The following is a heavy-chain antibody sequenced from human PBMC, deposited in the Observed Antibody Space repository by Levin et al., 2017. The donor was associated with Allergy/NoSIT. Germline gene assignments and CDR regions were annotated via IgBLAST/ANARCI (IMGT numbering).Heavy chain of an antibody. Sequence: LSLTCAASGFTFSSYSMNWVRQAPGKGLEWVSSISSSSSYIYYADSVKGRFTISREKAKKSLYLQMNSLRAEDTAVYYCGRDWTRGQLQLPRYYGDYRGQGTLVTVSS. CDR1: GFTFSSYS. D-gene: IGHD1-7*01. V-gene: IGHV3-21*01. CDR2: ISSSSSYI. CDR3: GRDWTRGQLQLPRYYGDY. J-gene: IGHJ4*02.